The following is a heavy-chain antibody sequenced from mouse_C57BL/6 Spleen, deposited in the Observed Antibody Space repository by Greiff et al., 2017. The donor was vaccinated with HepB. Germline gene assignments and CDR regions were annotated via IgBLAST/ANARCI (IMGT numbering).Heavy chain of an antibody. CDR1: GFTFSDYG. J-gene: IGHJ2*01. CDR2: ISSGSSTI. Sequence: DVKLQESGGGLVKPGGSLKLSCAASGFTFSDYGMHWVRQAPEKGLEWVAYISSGSSTIYYADTVKGRFTISRDNAKNTLFLQMTSLRSEDTAMYYCARGIYYDYDYFDYWGQGTTLTVSS. V-gene: IGHV5-17*01. D-gene: IGHD2-4*01. CDR3: ARGIYYDYDYFDY.